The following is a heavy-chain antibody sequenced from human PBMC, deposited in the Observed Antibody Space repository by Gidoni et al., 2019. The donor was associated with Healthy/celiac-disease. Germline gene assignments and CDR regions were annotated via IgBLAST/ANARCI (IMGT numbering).Heavy chain of an antibody. CDR3: ASLTTVTLNYYMDV. CDR2: GIPILGTA. D-gene: IGHD4-17*01. J-gene: IGHJ6*03. V-gene: IGHV1-69*06. CDR1: GGPFSSYA. Sequence: QVQLVQSGAEVKKPGSSVKVSGNASGGPFSSYAISWVRQAPGQGLEWMGGGIPILGTANYGKKFQGRVTTTADKSTSTAYMELSSLRSEDTAVYYCASLTTVTLNYYMDVWGKGTTVTVSS.